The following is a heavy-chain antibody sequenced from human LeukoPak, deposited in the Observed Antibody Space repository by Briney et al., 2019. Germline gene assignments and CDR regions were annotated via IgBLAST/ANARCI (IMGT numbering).Heavy chain of an antibody. CDR3: ASGYDVRWQIDY. Sequence: GGSLRLSCAASGFTFSNYWMSWVRQAPGQGLEWVASINQDGTEKNYVDSVKGRFTISRDNAKNSLYLQLNSLRAEDTAVYYCASGYDVRWQIDYWGQGTLVTVSS. CDR1: GFTFSNYW. D-gene: IGHD5-12*01. CDR2: INQDGTEK. J-gene: IGHJ4*02. V-gene: IGHV3-7*03.